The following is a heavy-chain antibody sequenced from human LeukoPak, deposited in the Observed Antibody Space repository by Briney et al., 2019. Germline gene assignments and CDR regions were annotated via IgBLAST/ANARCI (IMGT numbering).Heavy chain of an antibody. CDR1: GFTFSTYW. CDR3: AREGPSAFDI. CDR2: INSDGSST. J-gene: IGHJ3*02. Sequence: PGGSLRLSCAASGFTFSTYWMDWVRQAPGKGLVWVSRINSDGSSTIYADSVKGRFTISRDNAKNTLYLQMNSLRAEDTAVYYCAREGPSAFDIWGQGTMVTVSS. V-gene: IGHV3-74*01.